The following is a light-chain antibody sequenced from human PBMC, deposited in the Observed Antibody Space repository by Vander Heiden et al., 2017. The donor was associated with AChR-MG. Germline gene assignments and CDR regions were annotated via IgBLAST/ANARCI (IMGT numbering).Light chain of an antibody. Sequence: SSELTQDPAVSVALGQTVRLQCQGDILRSYYASWYQQKPGQAPVLGIYGKNNRPSGIPDRFCGSSSGNTASLTITGAQAEDEADYYCNSRDSSGNHLVFGGGTKLTVL. J-gene: IGLJ2*01. CDR2: GKN. CDR1: ILRSYY. CDR3: NSRDSSGNHLV. V-gene: IGLV3-19*01.